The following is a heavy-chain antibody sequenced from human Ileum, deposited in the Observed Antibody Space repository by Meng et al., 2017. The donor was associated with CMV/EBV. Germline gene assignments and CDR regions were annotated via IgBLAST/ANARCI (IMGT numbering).Heavy chain of an antibody. CDR3: ARGVRGVTISSPYYYGMDV. V-gene: IGHV4-61*01. J-gene: IGHJ6*02. CDR2: IYYSGST. Sequence: GSLRLSCSVSGGSVTRGSFYWTWIRQPPGKGLEWVGYIYYSGSTNYNPSLKSRVSISADTSKNQFSLRLSSVTAADTAVYYCARGVRGVTISSPYYYGMDVWGQGTTVTVSS. CDR1: GGSVTRGSFY. D-gene: IGHD3-10*01.